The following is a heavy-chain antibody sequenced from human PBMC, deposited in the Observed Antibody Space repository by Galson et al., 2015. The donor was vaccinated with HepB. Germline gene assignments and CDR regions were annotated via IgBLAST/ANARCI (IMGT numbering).Heavy chain of an antibody. J-gene: IGHJ4*02. CDR2: ISGSGGST. CDR3: ATYSRYYDSSGSDY. Sequence: SLRLSCAASGFTFSSYAMSWVRQAPGKGLEWVSAISGSGGSTYYADSVKGRFTISRDNSKNTLYLQMNSLRAEDTAVYYCATYSRYYDSSGSDYWGQGTLVTVSS. CDR1: GFTFSSYA. D-gene: IGHD3-22*01. V-gene: IGHV3-23*01.